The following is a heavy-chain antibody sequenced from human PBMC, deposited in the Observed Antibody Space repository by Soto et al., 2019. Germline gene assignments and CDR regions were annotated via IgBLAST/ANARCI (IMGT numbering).Heavy chain of an antibody. CDR3: ARGPAYYDFWSGYYKPSTSGYMDV. CDR1: GESFSGYY. Sequence: SETLSLTCAVYGESFSGYYWSWIRQPPGKGLEWIGEINHSGSTNYNPSLKSRVTISVDTSKNQFSLKLSSVTAADTAVYYCARGPAYYDFWSGYYKPSTSGYMDVWGKGTTVTVSS. D-gene: IGHD3-3*01. CDR2: INHSGST. J-gene: IGHJ6*03. V-gene: IGHV4-34*01.